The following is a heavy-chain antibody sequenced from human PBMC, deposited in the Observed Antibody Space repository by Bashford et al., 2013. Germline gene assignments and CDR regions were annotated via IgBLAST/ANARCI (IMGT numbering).Heavy chain of an antibody. CDR1: GYTFTGYH. Sequence: ASVKVSCKASGYTFTGYHVHWVRQAPGQGLEWMGSINPDSGGTHYVQMFQGRVTMTRDTSISTAYMQMNSLRAEDTAVYYCARGLCSGGNCYSAIFEDWGQGTLVTVSS. J-gene: IGHJ4*02. V-gene: IGHV1-2*02. D-gene: IGHD2-15*01. CDR3: ARGLCSGGNCYSAIFED. CDR2: INPDSGGT.